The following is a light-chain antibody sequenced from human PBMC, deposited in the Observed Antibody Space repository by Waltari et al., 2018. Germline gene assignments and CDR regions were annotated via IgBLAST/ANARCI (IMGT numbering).Light chain of an antibody. V-gene: IGKV1-5*03. CDR3: QKYNTYSS. CDR1: QSISNW. J-gene: IGKJ2*01. CDR2: KAS. Sequence: DIQMTQSPIILSASVGDRVTITCRASQSISNWFAWYQQKPGKAPNLLIYKASILKSGVPSRFSGSGSGTQFTLTINSLQPGDFATYYCQKYNTYSSFGQGTKLEIK.